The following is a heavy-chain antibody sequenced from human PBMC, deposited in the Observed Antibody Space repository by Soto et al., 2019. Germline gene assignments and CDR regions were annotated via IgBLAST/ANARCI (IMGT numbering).Heavy chain of an antibody. D-gene: IGHD6-19*01. CDR3: AKAKIAVAGTILYYLDY. CDR1: GFTFGDYA. CDR2: ISWNSVTM. J-gene: IGHJ4*02. V-gene: IGHV3-9*01. Sequence: PGGSLRLSCATSGFTFGDYAMPWVRQVPGKGLEWVSGISWNSVTMGYAGSVKGRFTISRDNAKNSLYLEMNSLRAEDTALYYCAKAKIAVAGTILYYLDYWGQGTLVTVSS.